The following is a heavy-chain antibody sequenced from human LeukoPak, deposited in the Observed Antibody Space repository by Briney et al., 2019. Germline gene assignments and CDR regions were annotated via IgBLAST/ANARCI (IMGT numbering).Heavy chain of an antibody. CDR1: GFRFDIYW. J-gene: IGHJ2*01. Sequence: GESLKISCQGSGFRFDIYWIGWVRQIPGKGLEWMGNIYPGDSDTRFSPSFQGQVTMSADRSSGTAYLQWSSLKASDTAMYYCARRQGGQNWYFDLRGRGTAVTVSS. CDR3: ARRQGGQNWYFDL. CDR2: IYPGDSDT. D-gene: IGHD3-16*01. V-gene: IGHV5-51*01.